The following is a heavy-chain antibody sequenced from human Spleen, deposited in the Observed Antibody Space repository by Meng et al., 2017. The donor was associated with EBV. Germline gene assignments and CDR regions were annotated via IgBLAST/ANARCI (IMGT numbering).Heavy chain of an antibody. CDR2: INHSGST. CDR1: GGSFSGYY. V-gene: IGHV4-34*01. J-gene: IGHJ5*02. Sequence: QVQLQQWGAGLLKPSGTLSPTGAVKGGSFSGYYWSWLRQPPGKGLEWIGEINHSGSTSYNPSLKSRVTVSVDTSKNQFSLNLTSVTAADTAIYYCARGSGDYLKLDCFDPWGQGALVTVST. D-gene: IGHD4-17*01. CDR3: ARGSGDYLKLDCFDP.